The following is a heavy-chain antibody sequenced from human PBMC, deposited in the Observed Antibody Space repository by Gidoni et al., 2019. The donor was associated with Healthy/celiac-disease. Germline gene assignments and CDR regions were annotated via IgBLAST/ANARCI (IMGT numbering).Heavy chain of an antibody. CDR1: GASISSGSYY. CDR3: ARSPQYYDFWSGSDDAFDI. D-gene: IGHD3-3*01. J-gene: IGHJ3*02. Sequence: QVQLQESGPGLVKPSQTLSLTCTVSGASISSGSYYWSWIRQPAGKGLEWIGRIYTSGSTNYNPSLKSRVTISVDTSKNQFSLKLSSVTAADTAVYYCARSPQYYDFWSGSDDAFDIWGQGTMVTVSS. CDR2: IYTSGST. V-gene: IGHV4-61*02.